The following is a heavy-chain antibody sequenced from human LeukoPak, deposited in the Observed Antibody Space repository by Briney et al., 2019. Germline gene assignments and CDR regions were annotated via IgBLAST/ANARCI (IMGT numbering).Heavy chain of an antibody. D-gene: IGHD6-13*01. J-gene: IGHJ4*02. CDR1: DYTFTSYG. CDR2: ISTYDGNT. CDR3: ARGRIAAAGMLIDY. Sequence: ASVKVSCKASDYTFTSYGISWVRQAPGQGLEWMGWISTYDGNTNYAQKLQGRVTMTTATSTSTAYMELRSLRSDDTAVFYCARGRIAAAGMLIDYWGQGTLVTVSS. V-gene: IGHV1-18*01.